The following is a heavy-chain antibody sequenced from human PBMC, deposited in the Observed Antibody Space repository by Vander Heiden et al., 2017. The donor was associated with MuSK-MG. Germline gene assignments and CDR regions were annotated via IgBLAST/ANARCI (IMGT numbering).Heavy chain of an antibody. D-gene: IGHD2-15*01. CDR2: IIPIFGTA. V-gene: IGHV1-69*01. J-gene: IGHJ6*03. Sequence: GAEVKKPGSSVKVSCKASGGTFSSYAISWVRQAPGQGLEWMGGIIPIFGTANYAQKFQGRVTITADESTSTAYMELSSLRSEETAVYYCARTFATPYPYYYYYYMDVWGKGTTVTVSS. CDR3: ARTFATPYPYYYYYYMDV. CDR1: GGTFSSYA.